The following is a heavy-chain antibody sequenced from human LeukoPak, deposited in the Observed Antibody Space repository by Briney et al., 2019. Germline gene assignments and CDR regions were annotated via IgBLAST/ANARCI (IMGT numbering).Heavy chain of an antibody. Sequence: PGGSLRLSSAASGFTFSNYGVSWVRQAPGKGLEWVSGIRSAVDTTHYADSVKGRFIISRDNSKNTLSLQLNSLRPEDTALYYCAKHFCTGLDCSLFDSGGQGTLVTVSS. CDR2: IRSAVDTT. CDR1: GFTFSNYG. J-gene: IGHJ4*02. D-gene: IGHD3/OR15-3a*01. V-gene: IGHV3-23*01. CDR3: AKHFCTGLDCSLFDS.